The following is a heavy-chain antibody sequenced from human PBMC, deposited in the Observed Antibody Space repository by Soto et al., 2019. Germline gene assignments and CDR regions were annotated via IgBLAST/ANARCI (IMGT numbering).Heavy chain of an antibody. Sequence: GGSLRLSCAASGFTFSSYWMSWVRQAPGKGLEWVANIKQDGSEKYYVDSVKGRFTISRDNAKNSLYLQINSLRAEDTAVYYCARARPGFYFDYWGQGTLVTVSS. V-gene: IGHV3-7*01. CDR3: ARARPGFYFDY. J-gene: IGHJ4*02. CDR2: IKQDGSEK. CDR1: GFTFSSYW. D-gene: IGHD6-6*01.